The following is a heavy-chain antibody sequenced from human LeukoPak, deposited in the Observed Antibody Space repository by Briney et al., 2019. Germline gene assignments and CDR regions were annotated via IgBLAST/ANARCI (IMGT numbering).Heavy chain of an antibody. J-gene: IGHJ4*02. CDR3: ARLIGSGWYEMGFDY. CDR2: ISSSGSTI. D-gene: IGHD6-19*01. V-gene: IGHV3-48*03. CDR1: GFTFSSYE. Sequence: GGSLRLSCAASGFTFSSYEMNWVRQAPGKGLEWVSYISSSGSTIYYADSVKGRFTISRDNAKNSLYLQMNSLRAEDTAVYYCARLIGSGWYEMGFDYWGQGTLVTVSS.